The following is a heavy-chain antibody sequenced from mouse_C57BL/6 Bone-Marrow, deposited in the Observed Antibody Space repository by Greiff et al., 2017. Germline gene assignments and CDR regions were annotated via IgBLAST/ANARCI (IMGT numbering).Heavy chain of an antibody. CDR1: GYTFTSYW. J-gene: IGHJ2*01. CDR2: IHPNSGST. CDR3: ARPYYKHYFDY. V-gene: IGHV1-64*01. Sequence: QVQLQQPGAELVKPGASVKLSCKASGYTFTSYWMHWVKQRPGQGLEWIGMIHPNSGSTNYNEKFKSKATLTVDKSSSTAYMQLSSLTSEDSAVYYCARPYYKHYFDYWGQGTTLTVSS. D-gene: IGHD2-12*01.